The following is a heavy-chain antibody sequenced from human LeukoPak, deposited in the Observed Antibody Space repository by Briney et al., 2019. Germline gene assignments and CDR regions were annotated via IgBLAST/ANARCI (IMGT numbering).Heavy chain of an antibody. V-gene: IGHV3-74*01. CDR3: ARRSAVAGAFDY. CDR1: GFTFSSYW. CDR2: INSDGSST. D-gene: IGHD6-19*01. J-gene: IGHJ4*02. Sequence: PGESLRLSCAASGFTFSSYWMHWVRQAPGKGLVWVSRINSDGSSTSYADSVKGRFTISRDNAKNTLYLQMNSLRAEDTAVYYCARRSAVAGAFDYWGQGTLVTVSS.